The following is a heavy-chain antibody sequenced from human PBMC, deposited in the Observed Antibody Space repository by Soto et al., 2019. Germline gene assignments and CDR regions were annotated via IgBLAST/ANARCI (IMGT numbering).Heavy chain of an antibody. J-gene: IGHJ4*02. Sequence: GASVKVSCKASGGTFSSYAISWVRQAPGQGLEWMGGIIPIFGTANYAQEFQGRVTITADKSTSTAYMELSSLRSEDTAVYYCARRVYDFLDYWGQGTLVTVSS. CDR1: GGTFSSYA. D-gene: IGHD3-3*01. CDR3: ARRVYDFLDY. CDR2: IIPIFGTA. V-gene: IGHV1-69*06.